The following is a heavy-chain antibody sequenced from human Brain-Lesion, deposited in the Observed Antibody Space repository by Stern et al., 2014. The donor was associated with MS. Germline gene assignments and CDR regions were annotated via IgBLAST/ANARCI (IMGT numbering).Heavy chain of an antibody. CDR3: ARDNKVYGIDV. J-gene: IGHJ6*02. Sequence: EMQLVESGGGLVQPGVSLRLSCAASGFTFSDHFIDWVRQAPGKGLEWVGRIRNKANSYSTEYAASVKGRFTFSRDDSKNSLFVQMNSLRIEDTAIYYCARDNKVYGIDVLGQGTSVTVSS. D-gene: IGHD2/OR15-2a*01. CDR2: IRNKANSYST. CDR1: GFTFSDHF. V-gene: IGHV3-72*01.